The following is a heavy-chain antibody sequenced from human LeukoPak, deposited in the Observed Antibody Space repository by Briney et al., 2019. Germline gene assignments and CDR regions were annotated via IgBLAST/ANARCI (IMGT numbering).Heavy chain of an antibody. CDR1: GYTFPSYY. Sequence: ASVKVSFKASGYTFPSYYMHWVRPAPGQGLAWMGIINPSGGSTSYAQKFQGRVTMTRDTSTSTVYMELSSLRSEDTAVYYCARDSSYGDQPYYFDYWGQGTLVTVSS. V-gene: IGHV1-46*01. CDR2: INPSGGST. CDR3: ARDSSYGDQPYYFDY. D-gene: IGHD4-17*01. J-gene: IGHJ4*02.